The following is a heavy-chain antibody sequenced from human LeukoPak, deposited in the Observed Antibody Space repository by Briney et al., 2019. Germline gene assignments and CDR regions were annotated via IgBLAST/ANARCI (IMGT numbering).Heavy chain of an antibody. CDR2: ISAYSGNT. CDR1: GYTFTSYG. J-gene: IGHJ4*02. CDR3: ARVCWWGSSTSCYGFDY. V-gene: IGHV1-18*01. Sequence: ASVKVSCKASGYTFTSYGIRWVRQAPGQGLEWMGWISAYSGNTNYAQKLQGRVTMTTDTSTSTAYMELRSLRSDDTAVYYCARVCWWGSSTSCYGFDYWGQGTLVTVSS. D-gene: IGHD2-2*01.